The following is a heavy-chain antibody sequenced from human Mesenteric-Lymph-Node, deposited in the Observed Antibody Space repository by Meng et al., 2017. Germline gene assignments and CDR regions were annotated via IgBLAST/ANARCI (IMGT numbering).Heavy chain of an antibody. CDR3: TPDPWGY. V-gene: IGHV3-15*01. J-gene: IGHJ4*02. D-gene: IGHD3-16*01. Sequence: VQRVESGGGFVNHGGALRLSCAVSGITFKDAWMSWGRQAPGKGLEWVGRIKSNGDGGTTDYAAPVKGRFTISRDDSKNTLFLQMDSLKTEDTAVYYCTPDPWGYWGQGTLVTVSS. CDR2: IKSNGDGGTT. CDR1: GITFKDAW.